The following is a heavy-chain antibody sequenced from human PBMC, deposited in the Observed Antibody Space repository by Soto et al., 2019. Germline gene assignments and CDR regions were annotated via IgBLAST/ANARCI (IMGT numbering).Heavy chain of an antibody. V-gene: IGHV3-23*01. CDR1: GFTFSSYD. CDR2: ISGSGDST. CDR3: ARAGCDGGTCYTLVGLRYGMDV. J-gene: IGHJ6*02. Sequence: PGGSLRLSCAASGFTFSSYDMTWVRQAPGKGLEWISAISGSGDSTYYADSVKGRFTISRDNSKNTLYLQMNSLRAEDTAVYYCARAGCDGGTCYTLVGLRYGMDVWGQGTTVTVSS. D-gene: IGHD2-15*01.